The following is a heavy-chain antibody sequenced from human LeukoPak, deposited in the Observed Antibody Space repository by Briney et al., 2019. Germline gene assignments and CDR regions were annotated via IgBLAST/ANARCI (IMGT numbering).Heavy chain of an antibody. V-gene: IGHV4-4*07. Sequence: PSETLSLTCTVSGGSISSYYWSWIRQPAGKGLEWIGRIYTSGSTNYNPSLKSRVTMSVDTSKNQFSLKLSSVTAADTAVYYCARETRSSTMVRGAHPLDYWGQGTLVTVSS. CDR1: GGSISSYY. CDR3: ARETRSSTMVRGAHPLDY. CDR2: IYTSGST. J-gene: IGHJ4*02. D-gene: IGHD3-10*01.